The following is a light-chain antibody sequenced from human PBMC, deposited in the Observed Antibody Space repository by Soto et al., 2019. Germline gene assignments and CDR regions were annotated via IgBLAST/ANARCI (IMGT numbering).Light chain of an antibody. Sequence: AIRMTQSPSSFSASTGDRVTITCRASQGISSYLAWYQQKPGKAPKLLIYAASTLKSRVPSIFSGSGSGTDFTLTFSCLQSEDFATYYCQQYYSYPWTFGQGTKVEIK. CDR1: QGISSY. V-gene: IGKV1-8*01. CDR3: QQYYSYPWT. CDR2: AAS. J-gene: IGKJ1*01.